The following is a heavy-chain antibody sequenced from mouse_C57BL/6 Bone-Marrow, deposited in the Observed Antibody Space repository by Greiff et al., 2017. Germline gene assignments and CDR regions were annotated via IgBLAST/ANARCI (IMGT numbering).Heavy chain of an antibody. CDR2: IDPSDSYT. CDR3: ARDGTVVPGDY. Sequence: QVQLQQPGAELVRPGTSVKLSCKASGYTFTSYWMHWVKQRPGQGLEWIGVIDPSDSYTNYNQKFKGKATLTVDTSSSTAYMQLSSLTSEDSAVYYVARDGTVVPGDYWGQGTTLTVSS. D-gene: IGHD1-1*01. CDR1: GYTFTSYW. V-gene: IGHV1-59*01. J-gene: IGHJ2*01.